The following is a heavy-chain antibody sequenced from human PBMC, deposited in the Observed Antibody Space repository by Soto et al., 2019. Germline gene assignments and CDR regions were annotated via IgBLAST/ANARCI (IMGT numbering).Heavy chain of an antibody. V-gene: IGHV4-30-2*01. CDR2: IHQTGIT. CDR1: GGSISSGGYS. CDR3: ARDRKESNYFDY. J-gene: IGHJ4*02. Sequence: TLSLTCAVSGGSISSGGYSWSWIRQPPGKGLEWIGYIHQTGITYYNPSLKSRVTISLDRSNNQFSLNLSSVTAADTAVYFCARDRKESNYFDYWGQGTMVTVYS.